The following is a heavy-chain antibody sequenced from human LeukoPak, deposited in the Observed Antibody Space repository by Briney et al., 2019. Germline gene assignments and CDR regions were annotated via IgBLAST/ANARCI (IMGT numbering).Heavy chain of an antibody. Sequence: GASVKVSCKASGGTFSSYAISWVRQAPGQGLEWMGGIIPIFGTANYAQKFQGRVTITADESTSTAYMELSSLRSEDTAVYYCARTGHCSSTSCYQNAFDIWGQGTMVTVSS. CDR3: ARTGHCSSTSCYQNAFDI. CDR1: GGTFSSYA. CDR2: IIPIFGTA. D-gene: IGHD2-2*01. V-gene: IGHV1-69*13. J-gene: IGHJ3*02.